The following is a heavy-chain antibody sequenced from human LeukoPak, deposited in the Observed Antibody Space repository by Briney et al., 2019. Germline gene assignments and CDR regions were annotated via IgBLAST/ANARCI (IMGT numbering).Heavy chain of an antibody. V-gene: IGHV1-2*06. J-gene: IGHJ4*02. CDR2: INPNSGDT. Sequence: ASVKVSCKASGYTFTNYYVHWVRQAPGQGLEWMGRINPNSGDTNYAQKFQGRVTMTRDTSISTAYMELSRLRSDVTAVYYCARDYCSSTSCLFDYWGQGTLVTVSS. CDR1: GYTFTNYY. D-gene: IGHD2-2*01. CDR3: ARDYCSSTSCLFDY.